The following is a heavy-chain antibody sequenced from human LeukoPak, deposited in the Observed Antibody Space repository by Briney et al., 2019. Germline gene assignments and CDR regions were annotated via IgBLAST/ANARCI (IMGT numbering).Heavy chain of an antibody. V-gene: IGHV4-30-4*01. J-gene: IGHJ6*02. D-gene: IGHD1-1*01. Sequence: PSETLSLTCTVSGGSISSGDYYWSWIRQPPGKGLEWVGYIYYSGSTYHNPSLKSRVTISVDTSKNQFSLKLSSVTAADTAVYYCARDHDLPLGGMDVWGQGTTVTVSS. CDR1: GGSISSGDYY. CDR3: ARDHDLPLGGMDV. CDR2: IYYSGST.